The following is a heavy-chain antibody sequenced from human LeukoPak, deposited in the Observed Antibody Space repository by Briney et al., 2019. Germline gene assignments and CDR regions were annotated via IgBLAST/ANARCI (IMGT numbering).Heavy chain of an antibody. V-gene: IGHV3-21*01. CDR2: VSTGSNYI. D-gene: IGHD1-1*01. CDR3: ARDGPLTTEAY. Sequence: PGGSLRLSCTASGFTFSSYSLNWVRQAPGKGLEWVSSVSTGSNYIYYADSVKGRFTISRDNDKNSLYLQMNSLRGEDTAVYYCARDGPLTTEAYWGQGTLVTASS. CDR1: GFTFSSYS. J-gene: IGHJ4*02.